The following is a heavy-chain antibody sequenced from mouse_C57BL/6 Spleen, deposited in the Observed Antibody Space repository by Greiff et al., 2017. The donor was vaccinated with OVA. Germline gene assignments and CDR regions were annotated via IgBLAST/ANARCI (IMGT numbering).Heavy chain of an antibody. J-gene: IGHJ1*03. D-gene: IGHD1-1*01. CDR1: GFTFTDYY. Sequence: EVKLVESGGGLVQPGGSLSLSCAASGFTFTDYYMSWVRQPPGKALEWLGFIRNKANGYTTEYSASVKGRFTISRDNSQSILYLQMNALRAEDSATYYCARFPSYYYGRSYWYFDVWGTGTTVTVSS. CDR3: ARFPSYYYGRSYWYFDV. V-gene: IGHV7-3*01. CDR2: IRNKANGYTT.